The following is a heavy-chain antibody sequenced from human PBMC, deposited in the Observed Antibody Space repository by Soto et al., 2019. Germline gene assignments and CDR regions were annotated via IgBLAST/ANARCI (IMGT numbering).Heavy chain of an antibody. J-gene: IGHJ6*01. D-gene: IGHD2-2*02. CDR3: ARDKVVPAAIYYYYYYGMDV. CDR1: GFTFSSYA. V-gene: IGHV3-30-3*01. Sequence: QVQLVESGGGVVQPGRSLRLSCAASGFTFSSYAMHWVRQAPGKGLEWVAVISYDGSNKYYADSVKGRFTISRDNSKNTLYLQMNSLRAEDTAVYYCARDKVVPAAIYYYYYYGMDVW. CDR2: ISYDGSNK.